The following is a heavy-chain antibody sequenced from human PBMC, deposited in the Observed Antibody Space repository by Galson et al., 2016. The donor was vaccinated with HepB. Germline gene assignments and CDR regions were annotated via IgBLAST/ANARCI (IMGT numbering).Heavy chain of an antibody. CDR2: ISEDGRKK. CDR1: GFTSSNHW. D-gene: IGHD5-12*01. J-gene: IGHJ4*02. V-gene: IGHV3-7*03. CDR3: AKRAKYSGDDFDV. Sequence: SLRLSCAASGFTSSNHWMSWVRQAPGKGLEWVAGISEDGRKKDYLESVKGRFTISRDNAKNSLYLQMDNLRPDDTATYYCAKRAKYSGDDFDVWGQGTLVSVSS.